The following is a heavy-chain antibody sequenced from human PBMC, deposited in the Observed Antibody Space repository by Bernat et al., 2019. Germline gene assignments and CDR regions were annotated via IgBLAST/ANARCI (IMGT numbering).Heavy chain of an antibody. V-gene: IGHV3-21*01. CDR2: ITGSGSYI. CDR3: ARASLDRYYFDY. D-gene: IGHD3-9*01. J-gene: IGHJ4*02. Sequence: VQLVESGGGLVKPGGSLRLSCAASGFPFSSYNMNWVRQAPGTGLEWVSSITGSGSYIYYADSVKGRFTVSRDNAKNSLYLQMNSLRAEDTAVYYCARASLDRYYFDYGGQGTLVTVSS. CDR1: GFPFSSYN.